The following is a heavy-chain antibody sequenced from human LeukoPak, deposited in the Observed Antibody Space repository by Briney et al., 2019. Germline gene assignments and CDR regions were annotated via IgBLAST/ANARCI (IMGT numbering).Heavy chain of an antibody. J-gene: IGHJ4*02. V-gene: IGHV3-23*01. Sequence: GGSLRLSCAASGFTFTSYPMTWVRQAPGKGLEWVSGTSGSGGSTYYAGSVKGRFTISRDNSKNTLYLQMNSLRVEDTAVYYCAKNGGSQCYSHLDSWGQGTLVTVSS. D-gene: IGHD2-15*01. CDR1: GFTFTSYP. CDR2: TSGSGGST. CDR3: AKNGGSQCYSHLDS.